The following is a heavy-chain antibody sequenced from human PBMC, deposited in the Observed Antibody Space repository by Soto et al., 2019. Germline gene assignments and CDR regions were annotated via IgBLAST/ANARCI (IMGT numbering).Heavy chain of an antibody. V-gene: IGHV3-33*01. CDR3: VRGGKTAGAFDI. Sequence: QVQLVESGGVVVQPGRSLRLSCAASGFTFSNYGMHWVRQAPGKGLEWVAVIWDDGNQKYYVDSVKSRFTISRDNSENTMFLQMNSLTAEDTAVYYCVRGGKTAGAFDIWGQGTMVTVSS. D-gene: IGHD3-16*01. J-gene: IGHJ3*02. CDR1: GFTFSNYG. CDR2: IWDDGNQK.